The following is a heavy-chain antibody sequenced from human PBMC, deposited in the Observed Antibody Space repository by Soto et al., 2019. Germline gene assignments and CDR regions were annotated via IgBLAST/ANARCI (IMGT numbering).Heavy chain of an antibody. CDR2: IRTKANGGTT. J-gene: IGHJ1*01. Sequence: QAXGSLGLACTASGFTFGDYAMSWVRQAPGKGLEWVGFIRTKANGGTTEYAASVRGRFTISRDDSKSIAYLQMNSLKTEDTALYYCSRGSTFQHWGQGALVTVSS. CDR3: SRGSTFQH. CDR1: GFTFGDYA. V-gene: IGHV3-49*04.